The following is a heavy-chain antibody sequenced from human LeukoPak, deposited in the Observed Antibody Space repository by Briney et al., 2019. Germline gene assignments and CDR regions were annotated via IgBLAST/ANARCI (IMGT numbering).Heavy chain of an antibody. D-gene: IGHD2-2*01. J-gene: IGHJ4*02. Sequence: SVKVSCKASGYTFTSYGISWVRQAPGQGLEWMGGIIPIFGTANYAQKFQGRVTITADESTSTAYMELSSLRSEDMAVYYCASRQGYCSSTSCYGFDYWGQGTLVTVSS. CDR2: IIPIFGTA. CDR3: ASRQGYCSSTSCYGFDY. CDR1: GYTFTSYG. V-gene: IGHV1-69*13.